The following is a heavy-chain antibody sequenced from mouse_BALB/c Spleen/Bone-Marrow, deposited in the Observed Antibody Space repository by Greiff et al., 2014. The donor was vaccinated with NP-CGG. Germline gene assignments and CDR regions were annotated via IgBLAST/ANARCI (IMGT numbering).Heavy chain of an antibody. J-gene: IGHJ3*01. V-gene: IGHV14-3*02. CDR2: IDPASGNT. CDR3: AHDAPFTY. CDR1: GFNIKDTF. D-gene: IGHD2-3*01. Sequence: EVQLQQSGADLVKPGAPVKLSCTTSGFNIKDTFMHWVKQRPEQGLEWIGRIDPASGNTKYDPKFQVKATITADTSSNKVSLQLSGLTSEDTAVYYCAHDAPFTYWGQGTLVTVSA.